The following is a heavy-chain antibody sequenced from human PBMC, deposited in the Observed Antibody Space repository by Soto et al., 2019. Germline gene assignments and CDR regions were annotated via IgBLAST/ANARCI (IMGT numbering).Heavy chain of an antibody. CDR3: AHRPDYGARFAP. Sequence: QITLKESGPTLVKPAQTLTLTCTSSGFSINTRAVGVGWIRQPPGEALEWLALIFWDDDKRYSPSLKNRLTITKDTSKSQVVLTMTNMDPVDAATYFCAHRPDYGARFAPWGLGTPVTVSS. CDR2: IFWDDDK. V-gene: IGHV2-5*02. D-gene: IGHD4-17*01. CDR1: GFSINTRAVG. J-gene: IGHJ5*02.